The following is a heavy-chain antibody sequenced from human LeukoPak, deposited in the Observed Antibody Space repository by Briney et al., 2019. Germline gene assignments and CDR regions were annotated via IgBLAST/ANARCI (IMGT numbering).Heavy chain of an antibody. CDR3: ARVGDHFHWNLDL. CDR2: IYSGATT. V-gene: IGHV3-53*01. Sequence: GGSLRLSCAATGFSVSTKYMNWVRQAPGKGLEWVSIIYSGATTYYSDSVKGRFTISRDTSKNTVSLQMNSLRAEDTAVYFCARVGDHFHWNLDLWGRGTLVSVSS. D-gene: IGHD3-3*02. CDR1: GFSVSTKY. J-gene: IGHJ2*01.